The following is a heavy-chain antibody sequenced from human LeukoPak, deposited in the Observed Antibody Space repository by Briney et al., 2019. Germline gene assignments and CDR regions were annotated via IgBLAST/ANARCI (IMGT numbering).Heavy chain of an antibody. V-gene: IGHV4-39*07. CDR2: IYYSGST. CDR1: GGSISSSSYY. J-gene: IGHJ4*02. CDR3: ARDNTYDFWSGYSYFDY. D-gene: IGHD3-3*01. Sequence: PSETLSLTCTVSGGSISSSSYYWGWIRQPPGKGLEWIGSIYYSGSTYYNPSLKSRVTIPVDTSKNQFSLKLSSVTAADTAVYYCARDNTYDFWSGYSYFDYWGQGTLVTVSS.